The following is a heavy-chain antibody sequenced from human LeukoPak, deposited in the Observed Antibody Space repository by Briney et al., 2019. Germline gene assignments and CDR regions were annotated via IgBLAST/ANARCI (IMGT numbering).Heavy chain of an antibody. CDR1: GYTFTSYY. CDR3: AREGVTGTDAFDY. J-gene: IGHJ4*02. D-gene: IGHD1-20*01. CDR2: INPSGGST. V-gene: IGHV1-46*01. Sequence: ASVKVSCKASGYTFTSYYMHWVRQAPGQGLEWMGIINPSGGSTSYAQKFQGRLTMTRDMSTSTVYMDLSSLRSEDTAVDYCAREGVTGTDAFDYWGQGTLVTVSS.